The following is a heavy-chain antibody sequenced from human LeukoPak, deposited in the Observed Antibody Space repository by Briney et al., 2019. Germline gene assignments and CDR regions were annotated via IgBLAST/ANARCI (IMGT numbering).Heavy chain of an antibody. Sequence: ASVKVSCKASGYTFTGYYMHWVRQAPGLGLEWMGWINPNSGGTNYAQKFQGRVTMTRDTSISTAYMELSSLRSEDTAVYYCATYYYDSSVPVYFHYWGQGTLVTVSS. CDR3: ATYYYDSSVPVYFHY. V-gene: IGHV1-2*02. J-gene: IGHJ4*02. D-gene: IGHD3-22*01. CDR2: INPNSGGT. CDR1: GYTFTGYY.